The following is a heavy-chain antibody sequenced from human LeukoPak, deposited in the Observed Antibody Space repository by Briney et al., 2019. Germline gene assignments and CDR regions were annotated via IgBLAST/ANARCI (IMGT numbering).Heavy chain of an antibody. V-gene: IGHV3-7*01. Sequence: PGGSLRLSCAASGFTFSSYWMSWVRQAPGKGLEWVANIKQDGSEKYYVDSVKGRFTISRDNAKNSLYLQMNRLRAEDTAVYYCARDPYSGSYMLFDYWGQGTLVTVSS. D-gene: IGHD1-26*01. CDR3: ARDPYSGSYMLFDY. CDR2: IKQDGSEK. J-gene: IGHJ4*02. CDR1: GFTFSSYW.